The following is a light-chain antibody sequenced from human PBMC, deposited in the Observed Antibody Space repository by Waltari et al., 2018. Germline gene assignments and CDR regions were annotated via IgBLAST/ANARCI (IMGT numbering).Light chain of an antibody. CDR2: DAS. V-gene: IGKV1-13*02. CDR1: QDISNA. Sequence: AVQLTQSPSSLSASVGDRVRITCRASQDISNALAWYQQKAGKPPKLLIYDASTLESGVPSKFSGSGSGTYFTLTISSLQPEDFATYYCQHFNSYPPWTFGQGTNLEI. J-gene: IGKJ2*01. CDR3: QHFNSYPPWT.